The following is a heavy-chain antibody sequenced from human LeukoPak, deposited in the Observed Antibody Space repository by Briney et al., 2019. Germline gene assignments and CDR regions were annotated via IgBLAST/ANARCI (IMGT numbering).Heavy chain of an antibody. D-gene: IGHD3-10*01. CDR1: GFTFSTYA. Sequence: GGSLRLSCAASGFTFSTYAMHWVRQGPGKGLEWVAVISYDGSNKYYADSVKGRFTISRDNSKNTLYLQMSSLSAEDTAVYYCARTTTPHYYGSRSYALGYWGQGTLVTVPS. CDR2: ISYDGSNK. J-gene: IGHJ4*02. V-gene: IGHV3-30-3*01. CDR3: ARTTTPHYYGSRSYALGY.